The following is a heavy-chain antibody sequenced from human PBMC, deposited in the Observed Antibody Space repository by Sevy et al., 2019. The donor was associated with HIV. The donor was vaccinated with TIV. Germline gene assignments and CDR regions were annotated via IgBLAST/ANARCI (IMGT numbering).Heavy chain of an antibody. CDR3: ARGREMATILFIDY. CDR1: GFTFSSYG. CDR2: IWYDGSNK. V-gene: IGHV3-33*01. D-gene: IGHD5-12*01. Sequence: GGSLRLSCAASGFTFSSYGMHWVRQAPGKGLEWVAVIWYDGSNKYYADSVKGRFTISRDNSKNTLYLQMNSLRAEDTAVCYCARGREMATILFIDYWGQGTLVTVSS. J-gene: IGHJ4*02.